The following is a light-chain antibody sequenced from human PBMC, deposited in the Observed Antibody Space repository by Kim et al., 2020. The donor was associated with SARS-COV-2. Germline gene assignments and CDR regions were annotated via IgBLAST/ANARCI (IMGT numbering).Light chain of an antibody. Sequence: QSITISWTETSSYVGVSNDVTWYQRHPGKAPKLMIYDVSNRPSGVSNRFSGSKSGNTASLTISGLQAEDEADYYFSSYTSSSTPGVFGGGTQLTVL. CDR1: SSYVGVSND. CDR2: DVS. J-gene: IGLJ2*01. V-gene: IGLV2-14*03. CDR3: SSYTSSSTPGV.